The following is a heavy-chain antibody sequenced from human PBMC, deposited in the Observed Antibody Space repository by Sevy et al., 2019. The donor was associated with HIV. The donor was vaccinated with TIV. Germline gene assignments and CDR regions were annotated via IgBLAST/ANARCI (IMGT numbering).Heavy chain of an antibody. CDR3: ARGPRPLRSDYGDYRGVGYYFDS. Sequence: SETLSLTCAVYGESFSNYYWSWIRLSPGKGLESIGEIDHSGRSDYNPSLKSRVTMSVDTSKNKFSLKLTSVTAADTALYYCARGPRPLRSDYGDYRGVGYYFDSWGQGTLVTVSS. CDR2: IDHSGRS. V-gene: IGHV4-34*01. D-gene: IGHD4-17*01. J-gene: IGHJ4*02. CDR1: GESFSNYY.